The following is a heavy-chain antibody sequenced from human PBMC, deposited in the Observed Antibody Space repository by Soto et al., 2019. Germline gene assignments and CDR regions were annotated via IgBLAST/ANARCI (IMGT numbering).Heavy chain of an antibody. CDR2: IYYSGST. D-gene: IGHD3-22*01. CDR3: ARHPPDSSGYYSD. CDR1: GGSISSSSYY. Sequence: SETLSLTCTVSGGSISSSSYYWGWIRQPPGKGLEWIGSIYYSGSTYYNPSLKSRVTISVDKSKNQVSLKLSSVTAADTAVYYCARHPPDSSGYYSDWGQGTLVTVSS. V-gene: IGHV4-39*01. J-gene: IGHJ4*02.